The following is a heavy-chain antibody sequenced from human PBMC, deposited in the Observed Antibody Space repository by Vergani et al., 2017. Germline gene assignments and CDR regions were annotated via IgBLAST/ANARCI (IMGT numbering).Heavy chain of an antibody. J-gene: IGHJ4*02. CDR2: INAGNGNT. CDR3: ARWDYYDSSGYYPNLDY. Sequence: QVQLVQSGAEVKKPGSSVKVSCKASGYTFTSYAMHWVRQAPGQRLEWMGWINAGNGNTKYSQKFQGRVTITRDTSASTAYMELSSLRSEDTAVYYCARWDYYDSSGYYPNLDYWGQGTLVTVSS. V-gene: IGHV1-3*01. D-gene: IGHD3-22*01. CDR1: GYTFTSYA.